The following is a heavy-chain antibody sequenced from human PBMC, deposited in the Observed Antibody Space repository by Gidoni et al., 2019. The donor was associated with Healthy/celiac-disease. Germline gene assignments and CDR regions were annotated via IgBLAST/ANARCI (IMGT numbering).Heavy chain of an antibody. CDR2: ISYDGSNK. CDR3: ARGGYYGSGDYFDY. J-gene: IGHJ4*02. CDR1: GFTFSSYA. V-gene: IGHV3-30-3*01. D-gene: IGHD3-10*01. Sequence: QVQLVESGGGVVQPGRSLRLSCAASGFTFSSYAMHWVRQAPGKGLEWVAVISYDGSNKYYADSVKGRFTISRDNSKNTLYLQMNSLRAEDTAVYYCARGGYYGSGDYFDYWGQGTLVTVSS.